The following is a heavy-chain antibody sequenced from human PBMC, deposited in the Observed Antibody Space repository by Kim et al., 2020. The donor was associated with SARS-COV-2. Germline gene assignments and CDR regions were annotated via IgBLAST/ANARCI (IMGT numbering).Heavy chain of an antibody. V-gene: IGHV3-49*04. D-gene: IGHD2-2*01. J-gene: IGHJ6*03. CDR2: IRSKAYGGTT. CDR3: TGACCSITSCYRPYYYYYYMDV. Sequence: GGSLRLSCTASGFTFGDYAMSWVRQAPGKGLEWVGFIRSKAYGGTTEYAASVKGRFTISRDDSKSIAYLQMNSLKTEDTAVYYCTGACCSITSCYRPYYYYYYMDVWGKGTTVTVSS. CDR1: GFTFGDYA.